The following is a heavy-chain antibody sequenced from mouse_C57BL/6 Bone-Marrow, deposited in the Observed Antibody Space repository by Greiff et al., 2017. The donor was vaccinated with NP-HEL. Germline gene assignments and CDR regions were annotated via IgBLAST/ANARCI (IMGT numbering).Heavy chain of an antibody. Sequence: DVKLVESGGGLVKPGGSLKLSCAASGFTFSSYTMSSVRQTPEKRLEWVATISGGGGNTYYPDSVKGRFTISRDNAKNTLYLQMSSLRSEDTALYYCARVLYFDYWGQGTTLTVSS. CDR3: ARVLYFDY. CDR2: ISGGGGNT. J-gene: IGHJ2*01. CDR1: GFTFSSYT. V-gene: IGHV5-9*01.